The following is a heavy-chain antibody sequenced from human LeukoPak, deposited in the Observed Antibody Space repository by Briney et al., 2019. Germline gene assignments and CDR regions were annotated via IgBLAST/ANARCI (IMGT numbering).Heavy chain of an antibody. CDR1: GGSISSGGYY. D-gene: IGHD4-23*01. CDR3: ARRLPGGSWFDP. J-gene: IGHJ5*02. Sequence: SETLSLTCTVSGGSISSGGYYWSWICQHPGKGLEWIGYIYYSGSTYYNPSLKSRVTISVDTSKNQFTLKLSSVTAADTAVYYCARRLPGGSWFDPWGQGTLVTVSS. CDR2: IYYSGST. V-gene: IGHV4-31*03.